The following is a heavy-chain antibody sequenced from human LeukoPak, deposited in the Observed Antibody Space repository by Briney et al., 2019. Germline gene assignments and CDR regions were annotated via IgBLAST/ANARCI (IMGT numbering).Heavy chain of an antibody. J-gene: IGHJ4*02. D-gene: IGHD2-2*02. CDR3: ARDRGLGFCSSTSCFTIDY. Sequence: GGSLRLSCAVSGFTFSSYSMNWVRQAPGKGLEWVSYISSSSSTIYYADSVKGRFTISRDNAKNSLYLQMNSLTAEDTAVYYCARDRGLGFCSSTSCFTIDYWGQGTLVTVSS. CDR1: GFTFSSYS. V-gene: IGHV3-48*01. CDR2: ISSSSSTI.